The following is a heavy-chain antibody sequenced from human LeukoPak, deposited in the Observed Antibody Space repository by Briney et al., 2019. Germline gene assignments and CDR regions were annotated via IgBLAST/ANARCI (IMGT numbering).Heavy chain of an antibody. CDR3: ARDLVRSGYYRNFDY. J-gene: IGHJ4*02. Sequence: GGSLRLSCAASGFTFSSYSMNWVRQAPGKGLEWVSSISSSSSYIYYADSVKGRFTISRDNAKNSLYLQMNSLRAEDTAAYYCARDLVRSGYYRNFDYWGQGTLVTVSS. CDR1: GFTFSSYS. CDR2: ISSSSSYI. D-gene: IGHD3-3*01. V-gene: IGHV3-21*01.